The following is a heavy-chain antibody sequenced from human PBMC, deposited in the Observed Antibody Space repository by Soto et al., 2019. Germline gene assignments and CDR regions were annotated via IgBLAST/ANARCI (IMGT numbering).Heavy chain of an antibody. V-gene: IGHV3-48*03. Sequence: PGGSLRLSCVASEFTFSSYEMNWVRQAPGKGLEWVSYISSSGTTIYYTDSVKGRFTISRDNAKKSLYLQMNSLRAEDTAVYYCVRFGGAAAGPGDYWGRGTLVTVSS. CDR2: ISSSGTTI. CDR3: VRFGGAAAGPGDY. CDR1: EFTFSSYE. D-gene: IGHD6-13*01. J-gene: IGHJ4*02.